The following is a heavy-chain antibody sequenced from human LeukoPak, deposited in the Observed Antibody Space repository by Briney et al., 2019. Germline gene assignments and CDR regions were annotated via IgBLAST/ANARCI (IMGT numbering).Heavy chain of an antibody. J-gene: IGHJ4*02. D-gene: IGHD3-9*01. Sequence: SETLSLTCTVSGGSISSYYWSWIRQPPGKGLEWIGYIYYSGSTNYNPPLKSRVTISVDTSKNQFSLKLSSVTAADTAVYYCASFFDWPQNYFDYWGQGTLVTVSS. CDR2: IYYSGST. CDR3: ASFFDWPQNYFDY. CDR1: GGSISSYY. V-gene: IGHV4-59*12.